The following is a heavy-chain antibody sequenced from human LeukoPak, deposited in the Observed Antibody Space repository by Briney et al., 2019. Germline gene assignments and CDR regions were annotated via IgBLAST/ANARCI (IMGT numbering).Heavy chain of an antibody. CDR2: IYHRGNT. CDR3: AGQGGFYLDH. Sequence: PSETLSLTCAVSGGSISGSVWWSWVRQPPGKGLEWIGEIYHRGNTNYNPSLKSRVTISLDESQNHFSLNLNSVTAADTAVYYCAGQGGFYLDHWGQGILVTVSS. D-gene: IGHD3-16*01. V-gene: IGHV4-4*02. CDR1: GGSISGSVW. J-gene: IGHJ5*02.